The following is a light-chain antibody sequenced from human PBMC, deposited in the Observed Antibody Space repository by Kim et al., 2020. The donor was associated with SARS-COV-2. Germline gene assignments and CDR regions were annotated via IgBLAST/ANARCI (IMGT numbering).Light chain of an antibody. V-gene: IGKV2-30*01. CDR2: KVS. CDR3: MQGINSIT. Sequence: DVVMTQSPLSLPVTLGQPASISCRSSQSLVYSDGNTYLNWFQQRPGQSPRRLIYKVSNRDSGVPDRFSGSGSGTDFTLKISREEAEDVGVYYCMQGINSITYGQGTRMEIK. CDR1: QSLVYSDGNTY. J-gene: IGKJ5*01.